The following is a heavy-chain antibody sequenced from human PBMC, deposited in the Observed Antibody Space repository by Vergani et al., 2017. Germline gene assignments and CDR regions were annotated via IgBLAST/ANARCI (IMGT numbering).Heavy chain of an antibody. V-gene: IGHV3-30*18. CDR2: ISYDGSNK. CDR1: GFTFSSYG. Sequence: QVQLVESGGGVVQPGRSLRLSCAASGFTFSSYGMHWVRQAPGKGLEWVAVISYDGSNKYYADSVKGRFTISRDNSKNTLYLQMNSLRAEDTAVYYCAKEPSPGYCSGGSCYSFQHWGQGTLVTVSS. J-gene: IGHJ1*01. D-gene: IGHD2-15*01. CDR3: AKEPSPGYCSGGSCYSFQH.